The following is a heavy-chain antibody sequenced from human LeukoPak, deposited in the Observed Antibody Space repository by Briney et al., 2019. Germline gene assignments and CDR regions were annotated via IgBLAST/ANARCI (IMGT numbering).Heavy chain of an antibody. Sequence: PGGSLRLSCAASGFTFSNYWMTWVRQAPGKGLEWVANMNQDGSAKYYVDSVKGRSAISRDNAKNSLYLQMNNLRAEDTAVYYCARDNNRKDDSWGQGTLVTVSS. CDR2: MNQDGSAK. J-gene: IGHJ5*02. V-gene: IGHV3-7*01. CDR1: GFTFSNYW. D-gene: IGHD1-14*01. CDR3: ARDNNRKDDS.